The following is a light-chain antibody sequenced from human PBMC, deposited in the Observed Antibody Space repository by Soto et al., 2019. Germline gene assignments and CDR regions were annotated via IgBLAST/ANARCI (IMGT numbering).Light chain of an antibody. Sequence: EVVLTQSPGTQSLSPGERATLSSRASQSVSSSYLGWYQQKPGQAPRLLIYGASSRATGIPDRFSGSGSGTDFTLTISRLEPEDFAVYYCQQYGSSPPLTFGGGTKVEIK. CDR1: QSVSSSY. CDR3: QQYGSSPPLT. V-gene: IGKV3-20*01. CDR2: GAS. J-gene: IGKJ4*01.